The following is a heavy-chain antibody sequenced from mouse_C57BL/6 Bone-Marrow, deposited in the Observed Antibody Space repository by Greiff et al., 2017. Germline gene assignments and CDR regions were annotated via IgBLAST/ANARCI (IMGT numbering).Heavy chain of an antibody. Sequence: EVQRVESGPGLAKPSQTLSLTCSVTGYSITSDYWNWIRKFPGNKLEYMGYISYSGSTYSNPSLKRRISITPDTSKNQYYLQLNSVTTENTATYYCARLRAIPTVVAFDYWGQGTTLTVSS. CDR1: GYSITSDY. CDR3: ARLRAIPTVVAFDY. CDR2: ISYSGST. J-gene: IGHJ2*01. D-gene: IGHD1-1*01. V-gene: IGHV3-8*01.